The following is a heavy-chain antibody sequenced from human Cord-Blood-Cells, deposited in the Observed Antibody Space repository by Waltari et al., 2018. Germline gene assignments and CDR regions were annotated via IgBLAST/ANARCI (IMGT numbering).Heavy chain of an antibody. CDR3: ATHRGGAVAAEYFQH. CDR2: ISYDGSNK. D-gene: IGHD6-19*01. CDR1: GFTFSSYA. Sequence: QVQLVESGGGVVQPGRSLRLSCAASGFTFSSYAMHWVRQAPGKGLEGGAVISYDGSNKYYAYDVKGRFTISRDNSKNTLYLQMNSLRAEDTAVYYCATHRGGAVAAEYFQHWGQGTLVTVSS. V-gene: IGHV3-30*04. J-gene: IGHJ1*01.